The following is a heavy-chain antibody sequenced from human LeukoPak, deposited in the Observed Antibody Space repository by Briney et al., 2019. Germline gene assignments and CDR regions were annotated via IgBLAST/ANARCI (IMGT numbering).Heavy chain of an antibody. V-gene: IGHV3-48*03. CDR1: GFTFSSYE. J-gene: IGHJ4*02. CDR3: ARVGVITAAGTFDY. Sequence: PGGSLRLSCAASGFTFSSYEMNWVRQAPGKGLEWVSYISSSSSDTTYADSVKGRFTITRDNAKNSLYLQMNSLRAEDTAVYYCARVGVITAAGTFDYWGQGTLVTVSS. D-gene: IGHD6-13*01. CDR2: ISSSSSDT.